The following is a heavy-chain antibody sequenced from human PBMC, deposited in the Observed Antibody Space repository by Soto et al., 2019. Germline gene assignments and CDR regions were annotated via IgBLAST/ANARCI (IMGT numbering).Heavy chain of an antibody. CDR2: IKSKTDGGTT. CDR1: GFSFSNAW. D-gene: IGHD3-9*01. Sequence: PGGSLRLSCAASGFSFSNAWMNWVRQAPGKGLEWVGRIKSKTDGGTTDYAAPVKGRFTISRDDSKNTLYLQMNSLKTEDTAVYYCTTEDVLRYFDWFPPGPFDYWGQGTLVTVSS. CDR3: TTEDVLRYFDWFPPGPFDY. J-gene: IGHJ4*02. V-gene: IGHV3-15*07.